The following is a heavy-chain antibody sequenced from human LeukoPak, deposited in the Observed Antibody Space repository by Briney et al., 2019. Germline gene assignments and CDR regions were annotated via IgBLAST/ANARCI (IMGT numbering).Heavy chain of an antibody. CDR2: ISSSSSYI. V-gene: IGHV3-21*01. CDR1: GFTFSSYS. D-gene: IGHD6-19*01. J-gene: IGHJ4*02. CDR3: ARDLSVAGRTYYFDY. Sequence: PGGSLRLSCAASGFTFSSYSMNWVRQAPGKGLEWVSSISSSSSYIYYADSVKGRFTISRDNAKNSLYLQMNSLRAEVTAVYYCARDLSVAGRTYYFDYWGQGTLVTVSS.